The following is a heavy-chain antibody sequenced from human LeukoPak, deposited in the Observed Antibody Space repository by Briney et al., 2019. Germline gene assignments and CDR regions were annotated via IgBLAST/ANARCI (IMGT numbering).Heavy chain of an antibody. CDR2: INPNNGGT. V-gene: IGHV1-2*06. D-gene: IGHD3-16*02. CDR1: GYTFTGYY. J-gene: IGHJ4*02. Sequence: ASVKVSCKASGYTFTGYYMHWVRQAPGQGLEWMGRINPNNGGTNYAQKFQGRVTMTRDTSISTAYMELSRLRYDDTAVYYCARDKYYDYVWGSYRPDYWGQGTLVTVSS. CDR3: ARDKYYDYVWGSYRPDY.